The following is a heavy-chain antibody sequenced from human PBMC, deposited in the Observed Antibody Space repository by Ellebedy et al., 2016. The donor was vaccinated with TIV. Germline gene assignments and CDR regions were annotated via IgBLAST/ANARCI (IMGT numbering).Heavy chain of an antibody. V-gene: IGHV3-23*01. CDR1: GFTFSSCA. J-gene: IGHJ4*02. Sequence: GESLNISCSAPGFTFSSCAMSWVRQVPGKGLEWVSAISGSGGHTDYADSVKVRFTIFRDTSQNTLYLQMNSLRAEDTAVYYCARELDRYSSGWYYFDYWGQGTLVTVPS. D-gene: IGHD6-19*01. CDR2: ISGSGGHT. CDR3: ARELDRYSSGWYYFDY.